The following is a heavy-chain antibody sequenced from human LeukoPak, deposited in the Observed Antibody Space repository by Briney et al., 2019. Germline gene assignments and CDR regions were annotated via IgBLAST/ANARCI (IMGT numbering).Heavy chain of an antibody. Sequence: AGGSLRLSCAASGFTFSSYWMTWVRQAPGKGLEWVSVISGSGGLTYHADSVKGRFTVSRDNSKNTLYLQMNSLRAEDTAVYSCAKGYYDYIWGSYRSDAFDIWGQGTMVTVSS. D-gene: IGHD3-16*02. CDR3: AKGYYDYIWGSYRSDAFDI. J-gene: IGHJ3*02. CDR1: GFTFSSYW. CDR2: ISGSGGLT. V-gene: IGHV3-23*01.